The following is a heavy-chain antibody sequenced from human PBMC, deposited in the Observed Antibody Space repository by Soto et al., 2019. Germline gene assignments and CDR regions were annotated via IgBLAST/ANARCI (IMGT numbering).Heavy chain of an antibody. V-gene: IGHV4-39*01. Sequence: QLQLQESGPGLVKPSETLSLTCSVSGGSISSSSYYWGWIRQPPGKGLEWIGSIYYSGTTYYNPSLKSRVTISVDTSKNQFSLKLNSVTAADTAVYFCARRGGHGVAFDYWGQGTLVTVSS. J-gene: IGHJ4*02. D-gene: IGHD3-16*01. CDR3: ARRGGHGVAFDY. CDR2: IYYSGTT. CDR1: GGSISSSSYY.